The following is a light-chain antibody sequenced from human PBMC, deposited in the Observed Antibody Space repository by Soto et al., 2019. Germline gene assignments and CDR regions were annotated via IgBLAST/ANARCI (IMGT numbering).Light chain of an antibody. J-gene: IGLJ1*01. CDR1: SSDVGGYNY. V-gene: IGLV2-14*01. CDR3: SSYTGSRTYV. Sequence: QPALAQPASVSGSPGQSITISCTGTSSDVGGYNYVSWYQQHPGKAPKLMIYDVSNRPSGISNRFSGSKSGNTASLTISGLQAEDEADYYCSSYTGSRTYVFGTGTKVTVL. CDR2: DVS.